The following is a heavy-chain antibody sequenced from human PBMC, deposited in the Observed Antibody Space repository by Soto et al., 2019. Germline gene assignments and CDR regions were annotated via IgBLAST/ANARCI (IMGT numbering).Heavy chain of an antibody. D-gene: IGHD6-19*01. CDR3: TREHGSGWYGDYYYYGMDV. Sequence: GGSLRLSCAASGFTFSSYAMSWVRQAPGKGLEWVADIKHSGSEKYYVDSVKGRFTISRDNSKNTLYLQMNSLRAEDTAVYYCTREHGSGWYGDYYYYGMDVWGQGTTVTVSS. CDR2: IKHSGSEK. CDR1: GFTFSSYA. V-gene: IGHV3-7*01. J-gene: IGHJ6*02.